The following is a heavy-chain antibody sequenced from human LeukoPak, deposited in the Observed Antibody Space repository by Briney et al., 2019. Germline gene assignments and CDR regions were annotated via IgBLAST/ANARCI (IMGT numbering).Heavy chain of an antibody. CDR3: ARDKAEVVVPAYYYYYMDV. CDR1: GFTFSSYW. D-gene: IGHD2-2*01. Sequence: PGGSLRLSCAASGFTFSSYWMHWVRQAPGKGLVWVSRINTDGSSTSYADSVKGRFTISRDNAKNTLYLQMNSLRAEDTAVYYCARDKAEVVVPAYYYYYMDVWGKGTTATVSS. J-gene: IGHJ6*03. CDR2: INTDGSST. V-gene: IGHV3-74*01.